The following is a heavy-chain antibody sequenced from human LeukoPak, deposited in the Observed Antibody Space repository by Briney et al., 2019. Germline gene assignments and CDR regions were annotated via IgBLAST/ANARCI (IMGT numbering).Heavy chain of an antibody. V-gene: IGHV3-30-3*01. J-gene: IGHJ4*02. CDR2: ISYDGSNK. CDR3: ARDGGNSGFLDY. CDR1: GFTFSSYA. D-gene: IGHD6-19*01. Sequence: GGSLRLSCAASGFTFSSYAMHWVRQAPGKGLEWVAVISYDGSNKYYADSVKGRFTISRDNSKNTLYLQMNSLRAEDTAVYYCARDGGNSGFLDYWGQGTVVTVSS.